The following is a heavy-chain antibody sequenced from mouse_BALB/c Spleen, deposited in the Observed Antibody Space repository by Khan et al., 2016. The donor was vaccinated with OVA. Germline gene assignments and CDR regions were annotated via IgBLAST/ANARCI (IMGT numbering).Heavy chain of an antibody. CDR1: GLTFSTYG. CDR3: TRLSYYYNSEGFAY. J-gene: IGHJ3*01. D-gene: IGHD1-1*02. V-gene: IGHV5-6*01. CDR2: ISSGGHYT. Sequence: VARGEAGGDLVKPGGSLKLSCGACGLTFSTYGMSWVRQTPDMRLEWVATISSGGHYTYYPDSVKGRFTISRDNAKNTLYLQMSSLKSEDTAIYYCTRLSYYYNSEGFAYWGQGTLVTVSA.